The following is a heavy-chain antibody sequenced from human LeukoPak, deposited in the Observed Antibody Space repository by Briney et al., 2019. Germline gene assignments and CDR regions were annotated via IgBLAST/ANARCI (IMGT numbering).Heavy chain of an antibody. CDR3: ARETIPAANDY. Sequence: PSQTLSLTCTVSGDSISSGDYYWGWIRQPPGQGLEWIGYISHSGITYYNPSLKSRASMAVDTSKNQFSLKLSSVTAADTAVYFCARETIPAANDYWGQGILVTVSS. CDR1: GDSISSGDYY. V-gene: IGHV4-30-4*01. J-gene: IGHJ4*02. D-gene: IGHD6-13*01. CDR2: ISHSGIT.